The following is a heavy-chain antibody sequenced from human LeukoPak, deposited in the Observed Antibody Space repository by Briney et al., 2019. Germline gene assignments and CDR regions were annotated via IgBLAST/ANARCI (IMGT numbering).Heavy chain of an antibody. J-gene: IGHJ3*02. CDR2: IYYSGST. CDR3: ARSSLRYFDWLLYRSAFDI. CDR1: GGSISSSSYY. V-gene: IGHV4-39*01. Sequence: SETPSLTCTVSGGSISSSSYYWGWIRQPPGKGLEWIGSIYYSGSTYYNPSLKSRVTISVDTSKNQFSLKLSSVTAADTAVYYCARSSLRYFDWLLYRSAFDIWGQGTMVTVSS. D-gene: IGHD3-9*01.